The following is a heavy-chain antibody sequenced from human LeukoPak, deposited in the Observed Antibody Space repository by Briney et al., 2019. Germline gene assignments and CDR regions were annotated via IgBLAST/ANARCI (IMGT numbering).Heavy chain of an antibody. J-gene: IGHJ4*02. CDR1: GVTFSSYG. D-gene: IGHD5-12*01. V-gene: IGHV3-30*03. CDR2: MSSDGNDK. Sequence: GGSLRLSCAASGVTFSSYGMHWVRQGPGKGLEWGSLMSSDGNDKLYRVSVKDRFTISRDDSKSTLYLQMNSLRAEDTAVYYCTTKVIRGNSGDDYDDWGQGTLVTVSS. CDR3: TTKVIRGNSGDDYDD.